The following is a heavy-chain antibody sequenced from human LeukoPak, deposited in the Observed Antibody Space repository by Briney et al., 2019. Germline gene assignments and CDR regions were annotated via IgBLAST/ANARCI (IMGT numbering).Heavy chain of an antibody. CDR3: ARDVRNSEYIQH. D-gene: IGHD1-14*01. V-gene: IGHV3-21*01. Sequence: PGGSLRLSCAASGFTFSSYSMNWVRQAPGKGLEWVSSISSSSSYIYYADSVKGRFTISRDNAKNSLYLQMNSLRAEDTAVYYCARDVRNSEYIQHWGQGTLVTVSS. CDR1: GFTFSSYS. CDR2: ISSSSSYI. J-gene: IGHJ1*01.